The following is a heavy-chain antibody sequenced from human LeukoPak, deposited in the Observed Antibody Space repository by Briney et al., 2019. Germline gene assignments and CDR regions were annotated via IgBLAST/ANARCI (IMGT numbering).Heavy chain of an antibody. CDR1: GFTFDDYG. D-gene: IGHD1-26*01. V-gene: IGHV3-20*04. J-gene: IGHJ4*02. Sequence: PGGSLRLSCAASGFTFDDYGMSWVRQAPGKGLEWVSGINWNGGSTGYADSVKGRFTISRDNAKKSLYLQMNSLRAEDTALYYCARRRDSGSLQHFDYWGQGTLVTVSS. CDR2: INWNGGST. CDR3: ARRRDSGSLQHFDY.